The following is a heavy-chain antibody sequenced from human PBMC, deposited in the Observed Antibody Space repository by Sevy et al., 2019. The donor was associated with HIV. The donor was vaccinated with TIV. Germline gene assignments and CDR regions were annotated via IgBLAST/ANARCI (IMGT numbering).Heavy chain of an antibody. D-gene: IGHD6-6*01. CDR3: TTYIAARVGYRVGY. Sequence: GGFLRLSCAASGFTFSNAWMSWVRQAPGKGLEWIGRIKSKTDGGTTDYAAPVKGRFTISRDDSINTLYLQMNSLKTEDTAVYYCTTYIAARVGYRVGYWGQGTLVTVSS. CDR1: GFTFSNAW. V-gene: IGHV3-15*01. CDR2: IKSKTDGGTT. J-gene: IGHJ4*02.